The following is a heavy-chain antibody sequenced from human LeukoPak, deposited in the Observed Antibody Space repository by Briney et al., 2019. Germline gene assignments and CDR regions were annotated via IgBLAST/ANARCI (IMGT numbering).Heavy chain of an antibody. Sequence: PSETLSLTCTVSGGSISGYYWSWIRQHPGKGLEWIGYIYYSGSTYYNPSLKSRVTISVDTSKNQFSLKLSSVTAEDTAVYYCARDHRDSSRGYYYYYYYMDVWGKGTTVTVSS. CDR2: IYYSGST. CDR1: GGSISGYY. D-gene: IGHD2-21*02. J-gene: IGHJ6*03. CDR3: ARDHRDSSRGYYYYYYYMDV. V-gene: IGHV4-31*03.